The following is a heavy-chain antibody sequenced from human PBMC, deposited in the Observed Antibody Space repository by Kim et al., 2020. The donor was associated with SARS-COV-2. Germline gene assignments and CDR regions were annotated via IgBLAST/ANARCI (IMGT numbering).Heavy chain of an antibody. V-gene: IGHV4-34*01. CDR2: INHSGST. D-gene: IGHD6-19*01. CDR1: GGSFSGYY. CDR3: ARTPVGNRGWYGY. Sequence: SETLSLTCAVYGGSFSGYYWSWIRQPPGKGLEWIGEINHSGSTNYNPSLKSRVTISVDTSKNQFSLKLSSVTAADTAVYYCARTPVGNRGWYGYWGQGTLVTVSS. J-gene: IGHJ4*02.